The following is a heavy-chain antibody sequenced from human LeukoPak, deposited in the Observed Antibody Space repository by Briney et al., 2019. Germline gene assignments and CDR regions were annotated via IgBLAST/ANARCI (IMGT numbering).Heavy chain of an antibody. CDR2: IYPGDSDT. J-gene: IGHJ1*01. V-gene: IGHV5-51*01. CDR1: GYSFTTYW. D-gene: IGHD6-19*01. CDR3: ARLLQGVAGTWGY. Sequence: GESLKISCKASGYSFTTYWIAWVRQMPGKGLEWMGMIYPGDSDTRYSPSFQGRITISVDKSISIAYLQWSSLKASDTAMYYCARLLQGVAGTWGYWGQGTLVTV.